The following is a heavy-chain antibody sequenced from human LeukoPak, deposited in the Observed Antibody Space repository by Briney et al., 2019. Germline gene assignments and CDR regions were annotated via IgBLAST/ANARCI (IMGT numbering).Heavy chain of an antibody. D-gene: IGHD2-2*02. CDR1: GFTFSDYY. CDR3: ARESGYCSNTSCYTDY. J-gene: IGHJ4*02. Sequence: TGGSLRLSCAASGFTFSDYYMSWIRQAPGKGLEWVSYISSSGSTIYYADSVKGRFTISRDNAKNSLYLQMNSLRAEDTAVYYCARESGYCSNTSCYTDYWGQGTLVTVSS. V-gene: IGHV3-11*01. CDR2: ISSSGSTI.